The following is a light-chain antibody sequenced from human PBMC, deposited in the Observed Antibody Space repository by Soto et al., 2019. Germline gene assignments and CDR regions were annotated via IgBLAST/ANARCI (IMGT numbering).Light chain of an antibody. V-gene: IGLV2-14*01. CDR1: SSDVGGYNY. CDR2: DVS. CDR3: SSYTSSSTLGV. Sequence: QSVLTHPASVSGSTGQSITISCTGTSSDVGGYNYVSWYQQHPGKAPKLMIYDVSNRPSGVSNRFSGSKSGNTASLTISGLQAEDEADYYCSSYTSSSTLGVFGTGTKVTVL. J-gene: IGLJ1*01.